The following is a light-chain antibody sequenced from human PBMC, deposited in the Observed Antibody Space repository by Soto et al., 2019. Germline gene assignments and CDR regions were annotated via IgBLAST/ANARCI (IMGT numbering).Light chain of an antibody. CDR1: SSDVGGSAY. J-gene: IGLJ1*01. CDR3: TSSTTGSLYV. CDR2: KVT. V-gene: IGLV2-14*01. Sequence: QSVLAQPASVSGSPGQSITISCTGTSSDVGGSAYVSWYQQFPGNVPRLLIYKVTNRPSGVFYRFSGSKSGNTASLTISGLQAEDEADYFCTSSTTGSLYVFGTGTKVTVL.